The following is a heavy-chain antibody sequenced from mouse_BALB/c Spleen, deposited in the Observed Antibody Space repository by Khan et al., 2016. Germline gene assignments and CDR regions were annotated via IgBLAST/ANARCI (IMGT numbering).Heavy chain of an antibody. CDR1: GFTFSTSV. J-gene: IGHJ3*01. CDR3: ARPIATPTSTWFAY. D-gene: IGHD1-2*01. Sequence: EVELVESGGDLVKPGGSLKLSCSASGFTFSTSVMSWVRQTPDKRLEWVATINSGGTYTYYPDSLKGRFTISRDNAKNTLHLQMRSMKSEDAAMYCCARPIATPTSTWFAYWCRGTLVTVSA. V-gene: IGHV5-6*01. CDR2: INSGGTYT.